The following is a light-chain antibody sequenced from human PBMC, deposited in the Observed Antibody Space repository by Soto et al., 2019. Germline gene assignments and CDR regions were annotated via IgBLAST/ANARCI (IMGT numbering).Light chain of an antibody. CDR2: GAS. Sequence: EIVMTQSPATLSMSPGERATLSCRASQSISSNLAWYQQKPGQAPRLLIYGASNRATGIPARFSGGGSETEFTLTISSLQSEDFAVYYCQQYDNWPPTYTFGQGTKLXIK. CDR1: QSISSN. J-gene: IGKJ2*01. CDR3: QQYDNWPPTYT. V-gene: IGKV3-15*01.